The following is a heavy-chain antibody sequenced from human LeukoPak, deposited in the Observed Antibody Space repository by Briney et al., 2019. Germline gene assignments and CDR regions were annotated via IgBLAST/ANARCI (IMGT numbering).Heavy chain of an antibody. V-gene: IGHV4-39*01. D-gene: IGHD3-22*01. J-gene: IGHJ4*02. CDR3: ARLRGSGSGYYVDY. CDR2: IYYSGST. Sequence: SETLSLTCTVSGGSISSSSYYWGWIRQPPGKGLEWIGSIYYSGSTYYNPSLKSRVTISVDTSKNQFSLKLSSVTAADTAVYYCARLRGSGSGYYVDYWGQGTLVTVSS. CDR1: GGSISSSSYY.